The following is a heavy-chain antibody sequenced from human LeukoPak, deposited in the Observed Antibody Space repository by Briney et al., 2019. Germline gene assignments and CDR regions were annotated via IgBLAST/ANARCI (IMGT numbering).Heavy chain of an antibody. Sequence: GGSLRLSCAASGFTFSSYSMNWVRQAPGKGLEWVSSISSSSSYIYYADSVKGRFTISRDNAKNSLYLQMNSLRAEDTAVYYCARAEADLVRGVYYYYGMDVWGQGTTVTVSS. J-gene: IGHJ6*02. D-gene: IGHD3-10*02. CDR2: ISSSSSYI. CDR1: GFTFSSYS. CDR3: ARAEADLVRGVYYYYGMDV. V-gene: IGHV3-21*01.